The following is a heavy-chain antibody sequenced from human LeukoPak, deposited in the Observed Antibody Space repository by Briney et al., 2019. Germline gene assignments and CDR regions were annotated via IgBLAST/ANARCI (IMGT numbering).Heavy chain of an antibody. Sequence: PGGSLRLSCAASGFTFSSYGMSWVRQAPGKGLEWVSAISGSGGSTYYADSVKGRFTISRDNSKNTLYLQMNSLRAEDTAVYYCAKDHSITMVRGVIDYWGQGTLVTVSS. CDR2: ISGSGGST. CDR3: AKDHSITMVRGVIDY. J-gene: IGHJ4*02. V-gene: IGHV3-23*01. D-gene: IGHD3-10*01. CDR1: GFTFSSYG.